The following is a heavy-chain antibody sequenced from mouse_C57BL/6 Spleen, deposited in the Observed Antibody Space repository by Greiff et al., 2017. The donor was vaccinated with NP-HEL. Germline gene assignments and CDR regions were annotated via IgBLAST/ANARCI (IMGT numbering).Heavy chain of an antibody. V-gene: IGHV1-82*01. Sequence: VQLQQSGPELVKPGASVKISCKASGYAFSSSWMNWVKQRPGTGLEWIGRIYPGDGDTNYNGKFKGQATLTADKSSSTAYMQLSSLTSEDSAVYFCARPYYYAMDYWGQGTSVTVSS. CDR2: IYPGDGDT. CDR1: GYAFSSSW. CDR3: ARPYYYAMDY. J-gene: IGHJ4*01.